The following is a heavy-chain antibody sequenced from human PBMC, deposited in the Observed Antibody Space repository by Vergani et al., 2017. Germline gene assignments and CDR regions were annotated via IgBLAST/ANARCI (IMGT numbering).Heavy chain of an antibody. V-gene: IGHV4-39*07. CDR3: AREGGADNWFDP. J-gene: IGHJ5*02. Sequence: QLQLQESGPGLVKPSETLSLTCTVSGGSISSSSYYWGWIRQPPGKGLEWIGGIYYSGSTYYNPSLKSRVTISVETSKNQFSLKLSSVTAADTAVYYCAREGGADNWFDPWGQGTLVTVSS. CDR2: IYYSGST. D-gene: IGHD3-16*01. CDR1: GGSISSSSYY.